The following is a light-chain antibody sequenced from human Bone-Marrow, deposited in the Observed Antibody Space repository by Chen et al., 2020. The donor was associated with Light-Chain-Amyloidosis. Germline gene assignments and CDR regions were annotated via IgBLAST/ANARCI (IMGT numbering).Light chain of an antibody. CDR3: QSADSSGTYEVI. Sequence: SYELTQPPSVSVSPGQTARITCSGDDFPTKYAYWYHQNPGPAPVLVIHRDTERPSGISERFSGSRSGTTATLTISGVQAEDEADYHCQSADSSGTYEVIFGGGTKLTVL. V-gene: IGLV3-25*03. CDR2: RDT. CDR1: DFPTKY. J-gene: IGLJ2*01.